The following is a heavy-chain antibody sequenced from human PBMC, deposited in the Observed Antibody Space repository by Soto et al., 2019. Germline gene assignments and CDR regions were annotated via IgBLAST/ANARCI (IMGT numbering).Heavy chain of an antibody. V-gene: IGHV4-61*01. CDR2: IYYSGST. D-gene: IGHD3-22*01. Sequence: KASETLSLTCTVSGGSVSSGSYYWSWIRQPPGKGLEWIGYIYYSGSTNYNPSLKSRVTISVDTSKNQFSLKLSSVTAADTAVYYCARDSYDSSGYPALDGMDVWAQGTTVTVSS. CDR1: GGSVSSGSYY. CDR3: ARDSYDSSGYPALDGMDV. J-gene: IGHJ6*02.